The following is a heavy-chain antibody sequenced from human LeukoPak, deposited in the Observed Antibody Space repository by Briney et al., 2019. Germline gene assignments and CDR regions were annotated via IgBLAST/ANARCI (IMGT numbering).Heavy chain of an antibody. CDR1: GYTFTGYY. J-gene: IGHJ4*02. V-gene: IGHV1-2*06. CDR2: INPNSGGT. D-gene: IGHD6-13*01. CDR3: ARDVAAAGDY. Sequence: ASVNVSCTASGYTFTGYYMHWVRQAPGQGLEWMGRINPNSGGTNYAQKFQGRVTMTRDTSINTAYMELSRLRSDDTAVYYCARDVAAAGDYWGQGTLVTVSS.